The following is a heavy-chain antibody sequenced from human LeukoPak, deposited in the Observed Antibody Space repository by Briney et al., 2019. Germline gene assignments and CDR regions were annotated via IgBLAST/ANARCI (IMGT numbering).Heavy chain of an antibody. V-gene: IGHV4-59*01. Sequence: SETLSLTCTVSGGSISHWSWIRQSPGRGLEWIGYIYYSGTTNYNPSLKSRVTISVDTSRNQFSLQLRSVTAADTAVYYCAREDPQTTVPEGMDVWGQGTTVIVSS. CDR2: IYYSGTT. J-gene: IGHJ6*02. CDR3: AREDPQTTVPEGMDV. CDR1: GGSISH. D-gene: IGHD4-17*01.